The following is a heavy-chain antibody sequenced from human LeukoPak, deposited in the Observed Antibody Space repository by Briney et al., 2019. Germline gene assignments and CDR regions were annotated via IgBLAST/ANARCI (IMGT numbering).Heavy chain of an antibody. CDR3: ARAPRAPMGLYYPGTGWFDP. CDR2: IYYSGST. CDR1: GGSISSSSYY. Sequence: SETLSLTCTVSGGSISSSSYYWGWIRQPPGKGLEWIGSIYYSGSTYYNPSLKSRVTISVDTSKNQFSLKLSSVTAADTAVYYCARAPRAPMGLYYPGTGWFDPWGQGTLVTVSS. V-gene: IGHV4-39*07. J-gene: IGHJ5*02. D-gene: IGHD2-2*02.